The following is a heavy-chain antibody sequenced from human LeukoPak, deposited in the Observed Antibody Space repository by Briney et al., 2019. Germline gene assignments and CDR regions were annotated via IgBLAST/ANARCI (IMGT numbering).Heavy chain of an antibody. Sequence: SETLSLTCTVSGASISSGCYYWSWLPQHPGKGLEWIRYYCYSANTYYNPSLQGPVTISADKTQNPLYLKLRTVTASDTAVYYCAGERGYSYGYDFEYWGQGTLVTV. V-gene: IGHV4-31*01. D-gene: IGHD5-18*01. CDR2: YCYSANT. CDR1: GASISSGCYY. J-gene: IGHJ4*02. CDR3: AGERGYSYGYDFEY.